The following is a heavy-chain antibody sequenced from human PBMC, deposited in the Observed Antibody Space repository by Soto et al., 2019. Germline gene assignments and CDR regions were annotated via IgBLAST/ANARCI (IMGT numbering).Heavy chain of an antibody. Sequence: QVQLQESGPGLVKPSQTLSLTCTVSGGSISSGDYYWSWIRQHPGKVLEWIGYIYYSGSTYYNPSLKSRVTISVATPKNQFSLKLSSVTAADTAVYYCARWWSGSRQGFDPWGQGTLVTVSS. J-gene: IGHJ5*02. CDR1: GGSISSGDYY. D-gene: IGHD3-3*01. V-gene: IGHV4-31*03. CDR3: ARWWSGSRQGFDP. CDR2: IYYSGST.